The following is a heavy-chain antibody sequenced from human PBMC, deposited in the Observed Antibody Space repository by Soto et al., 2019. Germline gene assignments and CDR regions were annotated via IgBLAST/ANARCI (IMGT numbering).Heavy chain of an antibody. D-gene: IGHD3-22*01. CDR2: IYSSGNT. Sequence: SETLSLTCPVSSGSFSDYYWSWIRQPPGKGLEWIGYIYSSGNTNYNPALKSRVTISVDPSKNQFSLTLSSVTAADTAVYYCARAGSGYFYADHWGQGTLVTVSS. J-gene: IGHJ4*02. CDR1: SGSFSDYY. CDR3: ARAGSGYFYADH. V-gene: IGHV4-59*01.